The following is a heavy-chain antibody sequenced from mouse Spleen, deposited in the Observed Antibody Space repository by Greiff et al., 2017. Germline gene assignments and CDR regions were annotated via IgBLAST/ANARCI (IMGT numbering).Heavy chain of an antibody. D-gene: IGHD2-5*01. CDR2: IYPGSGST. CDR1: GYTFTSYW. Sequence: QVQLQQPGAELVKPGASVKMSCKASGYTFTSYWITWVKQRPGQGLEWIGDIYPGSGSTNYNEKFKSKATLTVDTSSSTAYMQLSSLTSEDSAVYYCARENYSNSTGGFAYWGQGTLVTVSA. CDR3: ARENYSNSTGGFAY. V-gene: IGHV1-55*01. J-gene: IGHJ3*01.